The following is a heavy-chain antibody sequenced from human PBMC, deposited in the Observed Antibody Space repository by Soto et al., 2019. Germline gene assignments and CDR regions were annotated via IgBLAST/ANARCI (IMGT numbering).Heavy chain of an antibody. D-gene: IGHD2-2*01. Sequence: SETLSLTCAVYGGSLSGYYWSWIRQPPGKGLEWIGEINHSGSTNYNPSLKSRVTISVDTSKNQFSLKLSSVTAADTAVYYCARYCSSTSCYPANYYYYGMDVWGQGTTVTVSS. J-gene: IGHJ6*02. CDR2: INHSGST. CDR3: ARYCSSTSCYPANYYYYGMDV. V-gene: IGHV4-34*01. CDR1: GGSLSGYY.